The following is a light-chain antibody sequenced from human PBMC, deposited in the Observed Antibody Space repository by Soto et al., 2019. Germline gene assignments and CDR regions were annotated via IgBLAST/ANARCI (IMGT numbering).Light chain of an antibody. CDR3: EQYHNLWT. J-gene: IGKJ1*01. V-gene: IGKV3-15*01. Sequence: EIVMTQSPATLSVSPGERATLSCTASHYVYSNVAWFQQRPGQAPRLLIYRASTRATGTPAWFSGSGSGTEFSLTIASLQSEDFALYYCEQYHNLWTFGRGTEVEIK. CDR2: RAS. CDR1: HYVYSN.